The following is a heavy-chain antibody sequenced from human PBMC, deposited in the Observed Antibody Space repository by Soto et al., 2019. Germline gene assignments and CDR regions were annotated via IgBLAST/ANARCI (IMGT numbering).Heavy chain of an antibody. Sequence: GGSLRLSCAASGFAFSNFGMHWVRQVPGKGLEWVAVISYDGSNKYYADSVKGRFTISRDNSKNTLYLQMNSLRADDTAVDYCARAPDWTTHSWGQGTLVTV. CDR3: ARAPDWTTHS. D-gene: IGHD1-1*01. J-gene: IGHJ4*02. V-gene: IGHV3-30*12. CDR2: ISYDGSNK. CDR1: GFAFSNFG.